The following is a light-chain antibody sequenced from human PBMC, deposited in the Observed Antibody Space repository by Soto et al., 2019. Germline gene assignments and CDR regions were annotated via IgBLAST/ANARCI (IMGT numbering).Light chain of an antibody. Sequence: DIQMTQSPPSLSASVGDRVTITCRANQDIRNYLGWYQHNPGKAPNRLIYAASSLQSGVTSRFRGSGSGTEFTLTISSLQPEDFATYFCLQYNDYPYTFGQGTTLEF. J-gene: IGKJ2*01. CDR1: QDIRNY. CDR3: LQYNDYPYT. CDR2: AAS. V-gene: IGKV1-17*01.